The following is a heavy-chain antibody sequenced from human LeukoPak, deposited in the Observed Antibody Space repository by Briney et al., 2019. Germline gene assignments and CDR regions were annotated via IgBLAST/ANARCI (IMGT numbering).Heavy chain of an antibody. CDR3: ARGGNYYDSSGYWGY. V-gene: IGHV1-2*02. J-gene: IGHJ4*02. CDR1: GYTFTGYY. D-gene: IGHD3-22*01. Sequence: EASVKVSCTASGYTFTGYYMHWVRQAPGQGLEWMGWINPNSGGTNYAQKFQGRVTMTRDTSISTAYMELSRLRSDDTAVYYCARGGNYYDSSGYWGYWGQGTLVTVSS. CDR2: INPNSGGT.